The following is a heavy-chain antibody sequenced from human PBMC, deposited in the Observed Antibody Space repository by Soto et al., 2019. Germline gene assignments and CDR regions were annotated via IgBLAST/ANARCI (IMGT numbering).Heavy chain of an antibody. D-gene: IGHD4-17*01. CDR2: ISYDGSNK. Sequence: GGSLRLSCAASGFTFSSYGMHWVRQAPGKGLEWVAVISYDGSNKYYADSVKGRFTISRDNSKNTLYLQMNSLRAEDTAVYYCAKGPYDYGDYGDSSFDYWGQGTLVTV. CDR3: AKGPYDYGDYGDSSFDY. V-gene: IGHV3-30*18. J-gene: IGHJ4*02. CDR1: GFTFSSYG.